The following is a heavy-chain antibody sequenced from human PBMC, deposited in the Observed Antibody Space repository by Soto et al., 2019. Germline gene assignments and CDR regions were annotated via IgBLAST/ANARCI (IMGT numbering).Heavy chain of an antibody. V-gene: IGHV3-48*02. CDR3: AKTYYDSSGYHYYYYGMDV. CDR1: GFIFSSYG. J-gene: IGHJ6*02. CDR2: ISSSSSTI. Sequence: GGSLRLSCAASGFIFSSYGMNWVRQAPGKGLEWVSYISSSSSTIYYVDSVKGRFTISRDNAKNSLYLQMNSLRDEDTAVYYCAKTYYDSSGYHYYYYGMDVWGQGTTVTVS. D-gene: IGHD3-22*01.